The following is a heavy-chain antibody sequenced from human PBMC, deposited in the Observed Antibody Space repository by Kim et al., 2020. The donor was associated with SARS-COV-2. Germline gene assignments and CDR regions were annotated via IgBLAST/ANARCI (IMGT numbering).Heavy chain of an antibody. CDR2: ISSSSNNI. J-gene: IGHJ3*02. V-gene: IGHV3-21*01. CDR1: GFTFSLYT. CDR3: ANGPNI. Sequence: GGSLRLSCAASGFTFSLYTMNWVRQAPGKGLEWVSFISSSSNNIFYADSVKGRFTISRDNSKNSLYLQMNSLRAEDTAVYYCANGPNIWGQGTMVTVSS.